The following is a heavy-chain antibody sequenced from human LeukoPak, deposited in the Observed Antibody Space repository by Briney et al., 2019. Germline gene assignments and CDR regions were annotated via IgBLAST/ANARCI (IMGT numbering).Heavy chain of an antibody. J-gene: IGHJ5*02. CDR1: GYSFTDYY. CDR2: INPNSGGT. V-gene: IGHV1-2*02. Sequence: ASVKVSCKASGYSFTDYYMHWVRQAPGQGLGWMGWINPNSGGTNSAQEFQGRVTMTRDTSITTVYMEVSWLTSDDTAIYYCARADRLHGGPYLIGPWGQGTLVTVSS. CDR3: ARADRLHGGPYLIGP. D-gene: IGHD2-21*01.